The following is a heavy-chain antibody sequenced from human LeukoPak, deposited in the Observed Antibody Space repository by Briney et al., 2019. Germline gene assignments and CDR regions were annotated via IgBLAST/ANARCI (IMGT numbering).Heavy chain of an antibody. D-gene: IGHD6-13*01. CDR3: ARRVEQLVRVWWFDP. Sequence: ASVKVSCKASGYTFTSYSISWVRQAPGQGLEWMGWISAYNGNTNYAQKLQGRVTMTTDTSTSTAYMELRSLRSDDTAVYYCARRVEQLVRVWWFDPWGQGTLVTVSS. V-gene: IGHV1-18*01. CDR1: GYTFTSYS. CDR2: ISAYNGNT. J-gene: IGHJ5*02.